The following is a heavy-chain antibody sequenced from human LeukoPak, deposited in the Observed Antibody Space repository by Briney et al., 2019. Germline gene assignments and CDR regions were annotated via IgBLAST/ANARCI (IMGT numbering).Heavy chain of an antibody. CDR1: GFTVITND. D-gene: IGHD2-21*02. V-gene: IGHV3-53*01. CDR2: LYSDGNT. CDR3: ARELPREVTLDY. J-gene: IGHJ4*02. Sequence: GGSLRLSCAASGFTVITNDMTWVRQAPGKGLEWVSVLYSDGNTKYADSVQGRFTISRDNSKNTLYLQMNSLRAEDTAIYYCARELPREVTLDYWGQGTLVTVSS.